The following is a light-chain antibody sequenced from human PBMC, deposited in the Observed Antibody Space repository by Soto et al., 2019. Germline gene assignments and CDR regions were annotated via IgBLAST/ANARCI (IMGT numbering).Light chain of an antibody. J-gene: IGLJ1*01. CDR2: EDN. Sequence: QSGLTQQPSVSAAPGQKVTVSCSGDASNTLHNFVSWYQQLPGAAPKLLIYEDNKRPSGIPDRFSGSKFGTSVTLAITGLQTGDEADYYCGTWDTNLSAYVFGTGTKVTV. V-gene: IGLV1-51*02. CDR1: ASNTLHNF. CDR3: GTWDTNLSAYV.